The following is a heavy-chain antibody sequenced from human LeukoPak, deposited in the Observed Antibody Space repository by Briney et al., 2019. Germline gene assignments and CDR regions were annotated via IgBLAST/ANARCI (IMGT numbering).Heavy chain of an antibody. V-gene: IGHV4-34*01. CDR3: AREWRSGSYQRNYYYYMDV. J-gene: IGHJ6*03. Sequence: PSETLSLTCAVYGGSFSGYYWSWIRQPPGKGLEWIGEINHSGSTNYNPSLKSRVTISVDTSKNQFSLKLSSVTAADTAVYYCAREWRSGSYQRNYYYYMDVWGKGTTVTVSS. D-gene: IGHD1-26*01. CDR2: INHSGST. CDR1: GGSFSGYY.